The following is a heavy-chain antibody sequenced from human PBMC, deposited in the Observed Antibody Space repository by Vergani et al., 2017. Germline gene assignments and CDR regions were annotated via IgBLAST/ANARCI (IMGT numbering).Heavy chain of an antibody. CDR1: GGTFSSYA. CDR3: AREMATIRIYYYYGMDV. D-gene: IGHD5-24*01. Sequence: QVQLVQSGAEVKKPGSSVKVSCKASGGTFSSYAMNWVRQAPGQGLEWMGWINTNTGNPTYAQGFTGRFVFSLDTSVSTAYLQICSLKAEDTAVYYCAREMATIRIYYYYGMDVWGQGTTVTVSS. V-gene: IGHV7-4-1*01. J-gene: IGHJ6*02. CDR2: INTNTGNP.